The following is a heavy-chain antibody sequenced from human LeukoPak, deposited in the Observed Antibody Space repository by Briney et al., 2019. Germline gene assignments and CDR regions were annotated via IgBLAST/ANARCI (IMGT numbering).Heavy chain of an antibody. CDR3: AREPLIAAQYYGMDV. J-gene: IGHJ6*02. CDR1: GGSIRSGDYY. Sequence: SETLSLTCTVSGGSIRSGDYYWSWIRQPPGKGLEWIGYIYYSGSTYYNPSLKSRVTISVDTSKNQFSLKLNSVTAADTAVYYCAREPLIAAQYYGMDVWGQGTTVTVSS. D-gene: IGHD6-6*01. V-gene: IGHV4-30-4*01. CDR2: IYYSGST.